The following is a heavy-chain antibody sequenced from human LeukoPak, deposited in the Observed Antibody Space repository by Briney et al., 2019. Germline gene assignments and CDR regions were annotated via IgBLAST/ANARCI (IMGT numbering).Heavy chain of an antibody. J-gene: IGHJ4*02. CDR3: ARDRPTGASRVFVVQ. Sequence: GGSLRLSCTASGFSFSTYAMTWVRQAPGKGLEWISSMSSGSRYIYYADSVRGQFTISRDNTKNSLYLLMNNLRDEDTAIYFCARDRPTGASRVFVVQWGQGTPVTVSS. CDR2: MSSGSRYI. CDR1: GFSFSTYA. D-gene: IGHD2-15*01. V-gene: IGHV3-21*06.